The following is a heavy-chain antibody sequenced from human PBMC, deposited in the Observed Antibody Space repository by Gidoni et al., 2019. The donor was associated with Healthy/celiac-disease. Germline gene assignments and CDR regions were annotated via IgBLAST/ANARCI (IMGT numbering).Heavy chain of an antibody. CDR2: INCSGGST. V-gene: IGHV1-46*01. CDR3: ARDNYYGSGSMDV. Sequence: QVQLVQSGAEVKRPGASVRVSCKTSGYTFTTYYMPWVRKAPGQGLEWMGIINCSGGSTSYAQKFQGRVTMTRDTTTSTVYMELSSLRSADTAVYYCARDNYYGSGSMDVWGQGTTVTVSS. CDR1: GYTFTTYY. D-gene: IGHD3-10*01. J-gene: IGHJ6*02.